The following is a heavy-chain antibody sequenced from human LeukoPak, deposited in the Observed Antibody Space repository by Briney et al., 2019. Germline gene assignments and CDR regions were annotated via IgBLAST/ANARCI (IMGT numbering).Heavy chain of an antibody. D-gene: IGHD6-13*01. Sequence: GGSLRLSCTASGFTFGSYAMSWVRQAPGKGLEWFSSISGGSEDTYYADSVKGRFTISRDNSTSTLYLQMNSLRAEDTAVYYCARAIAQYSNSWLYFYYGLDVWGQGTTVTVSS. CDR3: ARAIAQYSNSWLYFYYGLDV. V-gene: IGHV3-23*01. J-gene: IGHJ6*02. CDR2: ISGGSEDT. CDR1: GFTFGSYA.